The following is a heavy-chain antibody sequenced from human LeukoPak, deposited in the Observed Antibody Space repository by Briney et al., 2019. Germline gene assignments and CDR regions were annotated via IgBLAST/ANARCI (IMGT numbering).Heavy chain of an antibody. V-gene: IGHV3-30*02. CDR3: ARAMLRGLLDAFDI. D-gene: IGHD3-10*01. CDR2: IRYDGNNQ. Sequence: GGSLRLSCAASGFTFNNYGMHWVRQAPGKGLEWVAFIRYDGNNQYYADSVKGRFTISRDNSKNTLYLQMNSLKGDDTAVYYCARAMLRGLLDAFDIWGQGTMVTVSS. CDR1: GFTFNNYG. J-gene: IGHJ3*02.